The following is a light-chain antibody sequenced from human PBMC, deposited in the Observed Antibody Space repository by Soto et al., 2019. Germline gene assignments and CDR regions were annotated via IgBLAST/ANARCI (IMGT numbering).Light chain of an antibody. J-gene: IGLJ1*01. CDR3: SSYTSSSTTYV. Sequence: QSALTQPASVSGSPGQSITISCTGTSSDVGGYNYVSWYQQHPGKAPKLMIYEVSNRPSGVSNRFSGSKSGNTASLTLSGLQAEDEADYYCSSYTSSSTTYVFGTGTKLTVL. V-gene: IGLV2-14*01. CDR2: EVS. CDR1: SSDVGGYNY.